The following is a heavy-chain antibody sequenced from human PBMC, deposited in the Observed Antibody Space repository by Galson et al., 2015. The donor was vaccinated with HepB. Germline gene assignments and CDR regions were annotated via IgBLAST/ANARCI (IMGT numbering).Heavy chain of an antibody. Sequence: SLRLSCAASGFTFSSYGMHWVRQAPGKGLEWVAVISYDGSNKHYADSVKGRFTISRDNSKNTLYLQMNSLRAEDTALYYCAKDPYLYSALAGTMAGFDYWGQGTLVTVSS. CDR1: GFTFSSYG. D-gene: IGHD6-19*01. V-gene: IGHV3-30*18. J-gene: IGHJ4*02. CDR3: AKDPYLYSALAGTMAGFDY. CDR2: ISYDGSNK.